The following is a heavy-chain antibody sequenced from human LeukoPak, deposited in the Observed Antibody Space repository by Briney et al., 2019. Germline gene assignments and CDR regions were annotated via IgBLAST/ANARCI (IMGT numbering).Heavy chain of an antibody. Sequence: PSETLSLTCTVSGGSISSYYWSWIRQPPGKGLEWIGYTYYSGSTNYNPSLKSRVTISVDTSKNQFSLKLSSVTAADTAVYYCARGITMIPDYWGQGTLVTVSS. V-gene: IGHV4-59*01. CDR2: TYYSGST. CDR1: GGSISSYY. CDR3: ARGITMIPDY. D-gene: IGHD3-22*01. J-gene: IGHJ4*02.